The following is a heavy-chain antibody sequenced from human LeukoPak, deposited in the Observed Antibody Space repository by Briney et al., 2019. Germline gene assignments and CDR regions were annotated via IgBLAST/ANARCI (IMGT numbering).Heavy chain of an antibody. D-gene: IGHD4-23*01. CDR2: ISWNSGSI. J-gene: IGHJ4*02. CDR3: AKGVTTVVTPALLDY. CDR1: GFTFDDYA. Sequence: PGGSLRLSCAASGFTFDDYAMHWVRQAPGKGLEWVSGISWNSGSIGYADSVKGRFTISRDNAKNSLYLQMNSLRAEDTALYYCAKGVTTVVTPALLDYWGPGTLVTVSS. V-gene: IGHV3-9*01.